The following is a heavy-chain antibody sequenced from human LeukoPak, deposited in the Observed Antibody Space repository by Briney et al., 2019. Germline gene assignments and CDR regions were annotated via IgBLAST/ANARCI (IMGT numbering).Heavy chain of an antibody. Sequence: GASVTVSCKASGYTFTSYGISWVRQAPGQGLEWMGWISAYNGNTNYAQKLQGRVTMTTDTSTSTAYMELRSLRSDDTAVYYCARDGDYGDYPLDAFDIWGQGTMVTVSS. D-gene: IGHD4-17*01. J-gene: IGHJ3*02. CDR3: ARDGDYGDYPLDAFDI. V-gene: IGHV1-18*01. CDR2: ISAYNGNT. CDR1: GYTFTSYG.